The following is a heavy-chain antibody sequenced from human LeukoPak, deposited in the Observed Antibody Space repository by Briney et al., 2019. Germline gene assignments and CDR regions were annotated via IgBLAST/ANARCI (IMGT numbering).Heavy chain of an antibody. CDR3: ARESGYSYGLAGFFDY. V-gene: IGHV3-53*01. CDR2: IYSDGRI. J-gene: IGHJ4*02. D-gene: IGHD5-18*01. Sequence: GXSLXLSCAASGFTVSSNYMSWVRQAPGKGLGWVSVIYSDGRIHSSDSVKGRFTISRDDSKNTLSLQMNSLRAEDTAVYYCARESGYSYGLAGFFDYWGQGTLVTVSS. CDR1: GFTVSSNY.